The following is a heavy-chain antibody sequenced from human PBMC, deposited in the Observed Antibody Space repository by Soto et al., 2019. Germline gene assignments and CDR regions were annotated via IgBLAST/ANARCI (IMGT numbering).Heavy chain of an antibody. D-gene: IGHD2-15*01. CDR3: ARDLTVDCSGGSCSYYKYGMDV. V-gene: IGHV3-33*01. J-gene: IGHJ6*02. CDR1: GFTFSDYG. Sequence: QVQLVESGGGVVQPGRSLRLSCAASGFTFSDYGMHWVRQAPGKGLEWVAVIWYDGDNKYYADSVKGRFTISRDNSKNTLYLQMNSLRAEDTAIYYCARDLTVDCSGGSCSYYKYGMDVWGQGTTVTVSS. CDR2: IWYDGDNK.